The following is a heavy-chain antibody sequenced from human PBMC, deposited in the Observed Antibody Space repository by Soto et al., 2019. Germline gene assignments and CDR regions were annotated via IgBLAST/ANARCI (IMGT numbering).Heavy chain of an antibody. CDR1: GYTFTSYY. V-gene: IGHV1-2*02. D-gene: IGHD2-8*01. J-gene: IGHJ6*02. CDR2: INPDSGVT. CDR3: ARDRGVRDV. Sequence: QVQLVQSGAEVKKPGASVKVSCKASGYTFTSYYMHWVRQAPGKGLEGMGWINPDSGVTYYPHKFQDRVTMTRDTSISTAYMELSRLTSDNTALYYCARDRGVRDVWGQGTTVIVSS.